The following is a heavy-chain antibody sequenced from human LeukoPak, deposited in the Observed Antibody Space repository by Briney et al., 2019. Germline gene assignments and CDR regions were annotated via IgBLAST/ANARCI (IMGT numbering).Heavy chain of an antibody. CDR2: INHSGST. CDR1: GGSISSSNW. V-gene: IGHV4-4*02. D-gene: IGHD3-10*01. CDR3: ARGGLAYYYGSGSFDY. J-gene: IGHJ4*02. Sequence: SETLSLTCAVSGGSISSSNWWSWVRQPPGKGLEWIGEINHSGSTNYNPSLKSRVTISVDTSKNQFSLKLSSVTAADTAVYYCARGGLAYYYGSGSFDYWGQGTLVTVSS.